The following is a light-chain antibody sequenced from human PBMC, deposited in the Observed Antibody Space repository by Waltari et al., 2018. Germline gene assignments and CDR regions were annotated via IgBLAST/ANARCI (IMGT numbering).Light chain of an antibody. J-gene: IGKJ2*01. Sequence: ASSLQAGVPSRFSGTGSGTAFSFTITSLQPEDSATYYCQHYHSLPYTFGRGTKLQIK. CDR2: AS. CDR3: QHYHSLPYT. V-gene: IGKV1-33*01.